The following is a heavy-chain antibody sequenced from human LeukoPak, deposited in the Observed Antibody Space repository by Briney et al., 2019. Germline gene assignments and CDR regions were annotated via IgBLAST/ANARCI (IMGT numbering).Heavy chain of an antibody. D-gene: IGHD4-11*01. Sequence: GSLRLSCAASGFTFSSYSMNWVRQAPGKGVGWGSYISSSSSTIYYADSVKGRFTISRDNAKNSLYLQMNSLRAEDTAVYYCARDRRNGYYYGMDVWGQGTTVTVSS. J-gene: IGHJ6*02. V-gene: IGHV3-48*01. CDR2: ISSSSSTI. CDR1: GFTFSSYS. CDR3: ARDRRNGYYYGMDV.